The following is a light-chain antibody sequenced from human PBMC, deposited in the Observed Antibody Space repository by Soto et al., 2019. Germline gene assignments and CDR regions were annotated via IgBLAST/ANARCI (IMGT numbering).Light chain of an antibody. CDR1: QSLLHINGYNY. CDR2: LGS. V-gene: IGKV2-28*01. CDR3: MQTLQTPLT. Sequence: DIVMTQSPLSLPVTPGEPASISCRSSQSLLHINGYNYLDWYLQKPGQSPQLLIYLGSNRASGVPDRFSGSGSGTDFTLKIGRVEAEDVGIYYCMQTLQTPLTFGGGTKVDIK. J-gene: IGKJ4*01.